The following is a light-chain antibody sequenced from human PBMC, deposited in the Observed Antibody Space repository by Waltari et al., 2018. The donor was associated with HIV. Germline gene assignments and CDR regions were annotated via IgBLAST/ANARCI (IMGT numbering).Light chain of an antibody. Sequence: QSTLTPPLSASGAPGQTITSPCTGTSSGVASYNLLNWCQQHPSKPSKLMIYEVSKRTSGVSNRFSGSKSGNTASLTISGLQADDEADYYCCSYADGNKLIFGGGPILTVL. V-gene: IGLV2-23*02. CDR1: SSGVASYNL. J-gene: IGLJ2*01. CDR2: EVS. CDR3: CSYADGNKLI.